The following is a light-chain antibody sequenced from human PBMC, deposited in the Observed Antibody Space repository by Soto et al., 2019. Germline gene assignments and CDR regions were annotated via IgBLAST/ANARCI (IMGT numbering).Light chain of an antibody. CDR1: QSVGTT. CDR3: QRFNRWPLA. Sequence: EIVLTQSPAALCLSPGERATLSCWASQSVGTTLNWYQQKPGQAPRLLIYDTYIRATGIPARFSGSGSGTEFTLTIASLQSEDFGVYYCQRFNRWPLAFGGGTKVEI. J-gene: IGKJ4*01. V-gene: IGKV3-15*01. CDR2: DTY.